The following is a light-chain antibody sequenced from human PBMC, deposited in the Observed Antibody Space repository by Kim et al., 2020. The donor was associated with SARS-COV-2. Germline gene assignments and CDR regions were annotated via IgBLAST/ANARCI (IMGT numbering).Light chain of an antibody. Sequence: ASVGDRVTITCRASQDIANSLAWYQQKPGKVPKLLIYAASTLQSGVPSRFSGSGSGTQFTLTIGSLHTEDVATYYCQKYNSAPWTFGPGTKVDIK. CDR3: QKYNSAPWT. CDR1: QDIANS. V-gene: IGKV1-27*01. CDR2: AAS. J-gene: IGKJ1*01.